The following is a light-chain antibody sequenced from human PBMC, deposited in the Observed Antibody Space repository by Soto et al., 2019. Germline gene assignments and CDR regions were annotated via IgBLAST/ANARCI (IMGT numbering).Light chain of an antibody. CDR1: QTISSW. J-gene: IGKJ5*01. V-gene: IGKV1-12*01. CDR3: QHANSFAFT. CDR2: AAS. Sequence: DIQMTQSPSSVSASVGDRVTITCRASQTISSWLAWYQQKPGKAPKLLIYAASSLQSGVPSRFSGSGSGTDFTLTINSLQPEDFATYYRQHANSFAFTFGQATRLEIK.